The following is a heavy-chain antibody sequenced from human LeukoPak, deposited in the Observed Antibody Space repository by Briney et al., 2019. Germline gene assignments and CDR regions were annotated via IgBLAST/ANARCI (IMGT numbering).Heavy chain of an antibody. CDR3: ARALGTTGMYYFDY. J-gene: IGHJ4*02. Sequence: ASVKVSCKASGYTFTSYGISWVRQAPGQGLEWMGWISAYNGNTNYAQKLQGRVTMTTDTSTSTAYMELRSLRSDDTAVYYCARALGTTGMYYFDYWGQGTLVTVSS. CDR1: GYTFTSYG. V-gene: IGHV1-18*01. D-gene: IGHD1-1*01. CDR2: ISAYNGNT.